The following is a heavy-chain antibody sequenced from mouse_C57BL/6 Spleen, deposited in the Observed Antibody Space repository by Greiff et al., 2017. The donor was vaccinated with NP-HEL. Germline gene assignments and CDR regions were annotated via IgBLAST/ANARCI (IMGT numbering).Heavy chain of an antibody. CDR1: GFTFTDYY. V-gene: IGHV7-3*01. CDR2: IRNKANGYTT. J-gene: IGHJ2*01. Sequence: EVKLVESGGGLVQPGGSLSLSCAASGFTFTDYYMSWVRQPPGKALEWLGFIRNKANGYTTEYSVSGKGRFTISRYNSQSILYLQMNALRAEDRATYYCARSIYYDYDGGYYFDYWGQGTTLTVSS. CDR3: ARSIYYDYDGGYYFDY. D-gene: IGHD2-4*01.